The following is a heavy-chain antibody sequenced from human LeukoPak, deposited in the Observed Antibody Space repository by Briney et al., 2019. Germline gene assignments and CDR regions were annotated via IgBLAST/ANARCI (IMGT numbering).Heavy chain of an antibody. D-gene: IGHD5-18*01. V-gene: IGHV4-4*07. Sequence: PSETLSLTCTVSGGSISSYYWSWIRQPAGKGLEWIGRIYTSGSTNYNPSPKSRVTMSVDTSKNQFSLKLSSVTAADTAVYYCARGGYSYGYYYYGMDVWGQGTTVTVSS. J-gene: IGHJ6*02. CDR2: IYTSGST. CDR3: ARGGYSYGYYYYGMDV. CDR1: GGSISSYY.